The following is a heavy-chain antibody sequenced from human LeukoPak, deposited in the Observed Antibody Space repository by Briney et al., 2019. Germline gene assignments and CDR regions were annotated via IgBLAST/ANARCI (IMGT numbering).Heavy chain of an antibody. CDR1: GYTFTGYY. V-gene: IGHV1-2*06. D-gene: IGHD3-22*01. CDR3: ARGMIVVVINPDAFDI. CDR2: INPNSGGT. J-gene: IGHJ3*02. Sequence: ASVKVSCKASGYTFTGYYMHWVRQAPGQGLEWMGRINPNSGGTNYAQKFQGRVTMTRDTSTSTVYMELSSLRSEDTAVYYCARGMIVVVINPDAFDIWGQGTMVTVSS.